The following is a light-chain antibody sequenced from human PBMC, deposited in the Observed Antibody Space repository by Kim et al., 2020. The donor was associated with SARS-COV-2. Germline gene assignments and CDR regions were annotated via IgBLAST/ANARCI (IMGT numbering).Light chain of an antibody. Sequence: QRVTISCTGSSSNIGAGYDVHWYQPLPGTAPNLLIYGNSNRPSGVPDRFSGSKSGTSASLAITGLQAEDEADYYCQSYDSSLSGSVFGGGTQLTVL. CDR3: QSYDSSLSGSV. CDR2: GNS. V-gene: IGLV1-40*01. CDR1: SSNIGAGYD. J-gene: IGLJ2*01.